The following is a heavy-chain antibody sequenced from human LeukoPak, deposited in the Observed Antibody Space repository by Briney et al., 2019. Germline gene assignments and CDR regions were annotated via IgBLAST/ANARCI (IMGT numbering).Heavy chain of an antibody. CDR1: GFTFDDYG. CDR3: ASVASGYCSGGSCNLFDY. J-gene: IGHJ4*02. D-gene: IGHD2-15*01. V-gene: IGHV3-20*04. Sequence: GGSLRLSCEASGFTFDDYGMSWVRQVPGKGLEWVSGINWNGGSTGYVDSVKGRFTISRDNAKNSLYLQMNSLRAEDTAVYYCASVASGYCSGGSCNLFDYWGQGTLVTVSS. CDR2: INWNGGST.